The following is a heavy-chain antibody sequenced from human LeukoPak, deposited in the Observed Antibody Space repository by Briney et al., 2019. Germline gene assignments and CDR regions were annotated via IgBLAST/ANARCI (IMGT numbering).Heavy chain of an antibody. D-gene: IGHD1-26*01. CDR1: GFIFSSYA. Sequence: PAGGSLRLSCAASGFIFSSYAMHWARQAPGKGLEWVAVISYDGSNKYYADSVKGRFTISRDNSKNTLYLQMNSLRAEDTAVYYCATPGGSGSYLGGGDYFDYWGQGTLVIVSS. J-gene: IGHJ4*02. CDR3: ATPGGSGSYLGGGDYFDY. CDR2: ISYDGSNK. V-gene: IGHV3-30-3*01.